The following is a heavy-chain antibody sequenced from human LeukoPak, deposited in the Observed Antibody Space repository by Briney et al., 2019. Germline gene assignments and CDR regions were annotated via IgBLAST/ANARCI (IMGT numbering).Heavy chain of an antibody. J-gene: IGHJ3*02. CDR1: GESFSTNY. Sequence: SETLSLTCAVYGESFSTNYWSWIRQPPGKGLEWIGEINHSESTNLNPSLKSRVTLSLDTSKNQFSLKLSFVTAADTAVYYCARWAGTQPNDAFDIWGQGTMVTVSS. CDR2: INHSEST. CDR3: ARWAGTQPNDAFDI. D-gene: IGHD6-19*01. V-gene: IGHV4-34*01.